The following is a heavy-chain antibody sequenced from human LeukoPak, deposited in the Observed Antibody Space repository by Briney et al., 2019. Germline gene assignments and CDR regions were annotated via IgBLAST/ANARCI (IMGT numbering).Heavy chain of an antibody. V-gene: IGHV4-34*01. CDR1: GGXFSAYY. J-gene: IGHJ5*02. CDR3: ASSVRAVEWFDP. Sequence: SETLSLTCAVSGGXFSAYYCRWTWVRQPPGKGLEWIGEIDHRGRTNYNPSLKSRVTISVDTSKNQFSLKLTSMAAADTAVYYCASSVRAVEWFDPWGQGTLVTVSS. CDR2: IDHRGRT. D-gene: IGHD2-2*01.